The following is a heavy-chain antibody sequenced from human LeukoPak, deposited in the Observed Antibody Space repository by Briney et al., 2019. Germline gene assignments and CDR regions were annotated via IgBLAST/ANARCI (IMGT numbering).Heavy chain of an antibody. D-gene: IGHD2-2*02. CDR3: ARVVPAAIRYADY. V-gene: IGHV1-18*01. Sequence: GPVKVSCQASGYTFTSYGISWVRQAPGQGLEWMGWISAYNGNTNYAQKLQGRVTMTTDTSTSTAYMELRSLRSDDTAVYYCARVVPAAIRYADYWGQGTLVTVSS. CDR2: ISAYNGNT. J-gene: IGHJ4*02. CDR1: GYTFTSYG.